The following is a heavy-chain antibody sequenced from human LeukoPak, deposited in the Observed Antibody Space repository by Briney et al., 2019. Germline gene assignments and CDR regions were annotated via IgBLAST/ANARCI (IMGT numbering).Heavy chain of an antibody. CDR2: IIAIFGSG. D-gene: IGHD3/OR15-3a*01. J-gene: IGHJ4*02. CDR1: EGTFSSYA. Sequence: ASVKVSCKASEGTFSSYAVSWVRQAPGQGLEWMRGIIAIFGSGNYAQKFQGRLTITTDESTSTAYMELSSLRSEDTAVYYCASSTLFGLVTKYYFDYWGQGTLVTVSS. CDR3: ASSTLFGLVTKYYFDY. V-gene: IGHV1-69*05.